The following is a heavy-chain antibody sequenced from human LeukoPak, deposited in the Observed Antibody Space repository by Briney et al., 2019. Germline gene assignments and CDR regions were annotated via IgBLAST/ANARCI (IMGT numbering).Heavy chain of an antibody. CDR1: LFTVSSNY. D-gene: IGHD3-10*01. J-gene: IGHJ3*02. CDR2: IYSCGST. CDR3: ARVKGAFGEEFDAFDI. Sequence: GWSLRLSCAASLFTVSSNYMSWVRQAAGRGVAWVSVIYSCGSTYYADSVKGRFTISRDNSKNTLYLQMNSLRAEDTAVYYCARVKGAFGEEFDAFDIWGQGTMVTVSS. V-gene: IGHV3-53*01.